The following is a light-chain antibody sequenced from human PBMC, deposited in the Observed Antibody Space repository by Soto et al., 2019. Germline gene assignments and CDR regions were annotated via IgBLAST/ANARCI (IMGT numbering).Light chain of an antibody. J-gene: IGLJ2*01. Sequence: SYELTQPPSVSVSPGQTASITCSGHKLGDKYACWYHQKPGQSPVLVIYQDNKRPSGIPERFSGSNSGNTATLTISGTQTMDEADYYCQAWDSSTAVFGGGTKLTVL. V-gene: IGLV3-1*01. CDR1: KLGDKY. CDR3: QAWDSSTAV. CDR2: QDN.